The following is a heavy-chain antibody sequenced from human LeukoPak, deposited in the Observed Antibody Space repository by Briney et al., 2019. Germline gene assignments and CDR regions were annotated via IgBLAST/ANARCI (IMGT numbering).Heavy chain of an antibody. CDR2: ISSSGDTT. V-gene: IGHV3-23*01. D-gene: IGHD3-22*01. J-gene: IGHJ4*02. CDR1: GFTFSTFA. CDR3: AKENQRGDSSGYFDY. Sequence: PGGSLRLSCAASGFTFSTFAMTWVRQAPGKGLEWVSTISSSGDTTYYADSVKGRFTISRDNSKNTLYLQMNSLRAEDTAVYYCAKENQRGDSSGYFDYWGQGTLVTVSS.